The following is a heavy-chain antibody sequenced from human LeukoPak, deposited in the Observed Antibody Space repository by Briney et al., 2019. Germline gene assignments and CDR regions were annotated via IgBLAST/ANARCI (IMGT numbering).Heavy chain of an antibody. CDR2: IIPILGIA. J-gene: IGHJ4*02. V-gene: IGHV1-69*04. CDR1: GGTFSSYA. Sequence: ASVKVSCKASGGTFSSYAISWVRQAPGQGLEWMGRIIPILGIANYAQKFQGRVTITADKSTSTAYMELSSLRSEDTAVYYCARDRNYPARRDHFDYWGQGTLATVSS. D-gene: IGHD5-24*01. CDR3: ARDRNYPARRDHFDY.